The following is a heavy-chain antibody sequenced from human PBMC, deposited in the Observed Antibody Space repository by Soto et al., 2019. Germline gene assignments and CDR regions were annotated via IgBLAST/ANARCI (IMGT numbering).Heavy chain of an antibody. CDR3: VRGQNYGPWVDFFDF. Sequence: GWSLRLSCAASGFIFSDHYMGWIRQAPGQGLEWLSYIASSGGRSHYADSVNGRFTISRDNGKKSLYLQMSSLRAEDTAVYYCVRGQNYGPWVDFFDFWGQGTPVTVSS. CDR1: GFIFSDHY. V-gene: IGHV3-11*01. CDR2: IASSGGRS. D-gene: IGHD3-10*01. J-gene: IGHJ4*02.